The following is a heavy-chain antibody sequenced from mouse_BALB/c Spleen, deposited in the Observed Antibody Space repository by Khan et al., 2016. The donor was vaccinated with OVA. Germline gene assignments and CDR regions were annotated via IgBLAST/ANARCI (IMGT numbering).Heavy chain of an antibody. CDR2: ISYSGST. Sequence: EVQLVESGPGLVKPSQSLSLTCTVTGYSITSDYAWNWIRQFPGNKLEWMGYISYSGSTTYNPSLKSRISITRDTSKNQFFLQLNSATTEDTATYYCARWFTYWGQGTLVTVSA. V-gene: IGHV3-2*02. CDR3: ARWFTY. CDR1: GYSITSDYA. J-gene: IGHJ3*01.